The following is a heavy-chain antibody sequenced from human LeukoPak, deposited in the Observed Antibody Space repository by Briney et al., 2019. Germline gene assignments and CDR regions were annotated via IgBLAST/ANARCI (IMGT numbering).Heavy chain of an antibody. D-gene: IGHD2-2*01. J-gene: IGHJ5*02. CDR1: GYTFTGYY. Sequence: ASVKVSCKASGYTFTGYYMHWVRQAPGQGLEWMGWINPNSGGTNYAQQFQGRVTMTRDTSISTAYMELSRLTSDDTAVYYCASLVPAAMGNWFDPWGQGTLVTVSS. CDR2: INPNSGGT. CDR3: ASLVPAAMGNWFDP. V-gene: IGHV1-2*02.